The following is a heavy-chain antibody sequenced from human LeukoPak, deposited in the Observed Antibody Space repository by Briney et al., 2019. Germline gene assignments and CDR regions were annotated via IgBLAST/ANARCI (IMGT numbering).Heavy chain of an antibody. CDR1: GFTFSSYA. CDR2: ISGSGGST. Sequence: PGGSLRLSCAASGFTFSSYAMSWVRQAPGKGLEWVSAISGSGGSTYYADSVKGRFTISRDNSKNTLYLQMNSLRAEDTAVYFCARDDRWLQFNNWGQGTLVTVSS. J-gene: IGHJ4*02. D-gene: IGHD5-24*01. V-gene: IGHV3-23*01. CDR3: ARDDRWLQFNN.